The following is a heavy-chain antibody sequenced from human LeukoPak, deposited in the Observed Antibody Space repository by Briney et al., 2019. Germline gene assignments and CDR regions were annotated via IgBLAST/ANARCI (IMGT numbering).Heavy chain of an antibody. CDR1: GFTFSSYA. D-gene: IGHD3-22*01. V-gene: IGHV3-23*01. Sequence: GGSLRLSCAASGFTFSSYAMTWVRQAPGKGLAWVSGISDSGGPTYYADSVKGRFTISRDNAKNSLYLQMNSLRAEDTAVYYCARDLDYYDSSGPNWFDPWGQGTLVTVSS. CDR2: ISDSGGPT. CDR3: ARDLDYYDSSGPNWFDP. J-gene: IGHJ5*02.